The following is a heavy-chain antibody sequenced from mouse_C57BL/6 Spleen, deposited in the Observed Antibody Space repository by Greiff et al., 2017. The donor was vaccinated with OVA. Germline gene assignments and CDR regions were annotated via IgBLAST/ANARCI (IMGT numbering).Heavy chain of an antibody. CDR2: IDPSDSYT. J-gene: IGHJ4*01. CDR3: ARSHYYYGSNYYAMDY. V-gene: IGHV1-69*01. Sequence: QVQLQQPGAELVMPGASVKLSCKASGYTFTSYWMHWVKQRPGQGLEWIGEIDPSDSYTNYNQKFKGKSTLTVDKSSSTAYMQLSSLTSEDSAVYYCARSHYYYGSNYYAMDYWGQGTSVTVSS. CDR1: GYTFTSYW. D-gene: IGHD1-1*01.